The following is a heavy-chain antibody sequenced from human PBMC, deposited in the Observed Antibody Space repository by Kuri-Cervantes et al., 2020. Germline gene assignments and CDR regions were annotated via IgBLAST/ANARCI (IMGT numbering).Heavy chain of an antibody. Sequence: ASVKVSCKASGGTFSSYAISWVRQAPGQGLEWMGGIIPIFGTANYAQKFQGRVTITADESTSTAYMELSSLRSEDTAVYYCARGRGLGGYYDGSAEDAFDIWGQGTMVTVSS. D-gene: IGHD3-22*01. V-gene: IGHV1-69*13. CDR2: IIPIFGTA. J-gene: IGHJ3*02. CDR3: ARGRGLGGYYDGSAEDAFDI. CDR1: GGTFSSYA.